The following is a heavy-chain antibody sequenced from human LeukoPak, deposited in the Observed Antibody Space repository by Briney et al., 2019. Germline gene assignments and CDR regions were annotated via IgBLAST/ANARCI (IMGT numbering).Heavy chain of an antibody. CDR1: GFPFSDYS. CDR2: ISRSSTYI. V-gene: IGHV3-21*01. D-gene: IGHD3-3*01. CDR3: ARDRDFGVGNWFDP. J-gene: IGHJ5*02. Sequence: GGSLTLSCAASGFPFSDYSFNWVRQAPGKGLEWVSSISRSSTYIYYADSVKGRFTISRDDAKKSLYLQMNSLRAEDTAVYYCARDRDFGVGNWFDPWGQGTLVTVSS.